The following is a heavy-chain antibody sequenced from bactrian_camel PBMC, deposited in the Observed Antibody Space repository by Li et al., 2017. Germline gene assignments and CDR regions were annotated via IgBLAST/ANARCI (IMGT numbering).Heavy chain of an antibody. J-gene: IGHJ6*01. Sequence: HVRLVESGGGSVQAGGSLRLSCAASGYTYSRDCMGWFRQAPGKEREAVASKDSGGRTTYADSVKGRFTISKDNAKNILYLQMNSLKPEDTGMYYCAATFVTWYCPGRLDSDFRYWGQGTQVTVS. D-gene: IGHD1*01. CDR2: KDSGGRT. CDR3: AATFVTWYCPGRLDSDFRY. CDR1: GYTYSRDC. V-gene: IGHV3S53*01.